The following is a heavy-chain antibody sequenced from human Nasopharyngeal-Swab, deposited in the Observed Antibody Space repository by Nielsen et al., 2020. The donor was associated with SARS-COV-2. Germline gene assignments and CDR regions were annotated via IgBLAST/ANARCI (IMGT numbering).Heavy chain of an antibody. D-gene: IGHD2-2*01. CDR2: IYHSGST. V-gene: IGHV4-38-2*01. J-gene: IGHJ6*03. CDR3: ATRYCSSTSCPPSPYYYYYMDV. Sequence: GSLRLSCAVSGYSISSGYYWGWIRQPPGKGLEWIGSIYHSGSTYYNPSLKSRVTISVDTSKNQFSLKLSSVTAADTAVYYCATRYCSSTSCPPSPYYYYYMDVWGKGTTVTVSS. CDR1: GYSISSGYY.